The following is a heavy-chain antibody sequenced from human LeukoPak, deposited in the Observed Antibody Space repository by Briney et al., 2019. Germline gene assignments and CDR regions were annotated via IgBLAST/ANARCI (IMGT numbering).Heavy chain of an antibody. CDR2: IDGTSRSI. V-gene: IGHV3-48*02. Sequence: GGSLRLSCAASGFTFSTYGMNWVRQAPGKGLEWVSYIDGTSRSIYYADSVRGRFTVSRDNAKNSVFLQMNSLKDEDTAVQFCARRLALWGQGTLVTVSS. CDR1: GFTFSTYG. J-gene: IGHJ5*02. CDR3: ARRLAL.